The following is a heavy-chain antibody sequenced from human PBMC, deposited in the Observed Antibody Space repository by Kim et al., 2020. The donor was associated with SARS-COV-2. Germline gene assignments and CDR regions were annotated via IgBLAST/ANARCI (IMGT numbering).Heavy chain of an antibody. CDR3: ARDTVEDIVVVPAAMGHWFDP. V-gene: IGHV1-46*01. J-gene: IGHJ5*02. D-gene: IGHD2-2*01. CDR1: GYTFTSYY. CDR2: INPSGGST. Sequence: ASVKVSCKASGYTFTSYYMHWVRQAPGQGLEWMGIINPSGGSTSYAQKFQGRVTMTRDTSTSTVYMELSSLRSEDTAVYYCARDTVEDIVVVPAAMGHWFDPWGQGTLVTVSS.